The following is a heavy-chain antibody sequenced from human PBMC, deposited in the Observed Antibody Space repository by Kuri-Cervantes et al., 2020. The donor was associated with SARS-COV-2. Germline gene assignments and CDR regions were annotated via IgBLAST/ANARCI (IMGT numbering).Heavy chain of an antibody. V-gene: IGHV1-2*04. CDR2: INPNDGGT. Sequence: ASVKVSCKASGYTFSGYYIHWVRQAPGQGLEWMGWINPNDGGTKYAQKFQDWVTMTRDTSVTTVYLDLSRLKSDDTAVYYCARDKDDYSNYGDYGMDVWGQGTTVTVSS. D-gene: IGHD4-11*01. CDR3: ARDKDDYSNYGDYGMDV. J-gene: IGHJ6*02. CDR1: GYTFSGYY.